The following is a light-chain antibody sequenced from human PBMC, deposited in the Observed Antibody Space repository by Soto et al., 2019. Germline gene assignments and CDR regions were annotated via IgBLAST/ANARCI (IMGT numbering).Light chain of an antibody. J-gene: IGLJ2*01. CDR2: EGS. CDR3: CSYASSSTFV. CDR1: SNDVGNYNL. Sequence: QSVLTQPASVSGSPGQSITISCTGTSNDVGNYNLVSWYQQHPGKAPKLMIYEGSKRPSGVSSRFSGSKSGNTASLTISGLQAEDEAHYYCCSYASSSTFVFGGGTKLTVL. V-gene: IGLV2-23*03.